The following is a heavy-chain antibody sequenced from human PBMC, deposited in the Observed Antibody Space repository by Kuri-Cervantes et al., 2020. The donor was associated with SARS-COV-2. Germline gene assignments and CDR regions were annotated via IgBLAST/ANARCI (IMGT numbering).Heavy chain of an antibody. Sequence: GESLKISCAASGFTFSSYAMHWVRQAPGKGLEYVSAISSNGGSTYYANSVKGRFTISRDNSKNTLYLQMNSLRAEDTAVYYCARDGGNWFDPWGQGTLVTVSS. CDR3: ARDGGNWFDP. CDR2: ISSNGGST. V-gene: IGHV3-64*01. D-gene: IGHD3-16*01. J-gene: IGHJ5*02. CDR1: GFTFSSYA.